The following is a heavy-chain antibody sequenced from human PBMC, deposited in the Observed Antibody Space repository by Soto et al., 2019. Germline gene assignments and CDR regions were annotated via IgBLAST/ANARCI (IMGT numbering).Heavy chain of an antibody. Sequence: ASVKVSCKASGSTFTSYYMHWVRQAPGQGLEWMGIINPSGGSTSYAQKFQGRVTMTRDTSTSTVYMELSSLRSEDTAVYYCARDRGGDYDFWSGYWRVLLGSMDVWGKGTTVTVSS. CDR3: ARDRGGDYDFWSGYWRVLLGSMDV. CDR2: INPSGGST. CDR1: GSTFTSYY. J-gene: IGHJ6*04. D-gene: IGHD3-3*01. V-gene: IGHV1-46*03.